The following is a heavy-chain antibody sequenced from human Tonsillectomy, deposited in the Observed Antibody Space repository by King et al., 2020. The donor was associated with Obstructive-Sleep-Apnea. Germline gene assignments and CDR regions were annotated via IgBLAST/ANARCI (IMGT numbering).Heavy chain of an antibody. CDR1: GGSISSGAYS. D-gene: IGHD4-17*01. CDR3: ARGGAYGDYRTAVGADY. J-gene: IGHJ4*02. V-gene: IGHV4-30-4*07. Sequence: VQLQESGPGLVKPSQTLSLTCAVSGGSISSGAYSWSWIRQPPGKGLEWIGYIYYSGRTYYNPSLKSRVTISVDTSKNPFSPKHRSVTAADTAGYYCARGGAYGDYRTAVGADYWGQGTLVTVSS. CDR2: IYYSGRT.